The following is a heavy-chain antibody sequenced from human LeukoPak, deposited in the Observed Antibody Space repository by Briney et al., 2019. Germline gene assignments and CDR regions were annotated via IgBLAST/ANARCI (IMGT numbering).Heavy chain of an antibody. V-gene: IGHV1-2*02. CDR2: VNPNSGGT. Sequence: GASVKVSCKASGYTFTGYYMHWVRQAPGQGLEWMGWVNPNSGGTNYAQKFQGRVTMTRDTSISTAYMELSRLRSDDTAVYYCARGGDGYNGLGFLWFDPWGQGTLVTVSS. CDR3: ARGGDGYNGLGFLWFDP. J-gene: IGHJ5*02. CDR1: GYTFTGYY. D-gene: IGHD5-24*01.